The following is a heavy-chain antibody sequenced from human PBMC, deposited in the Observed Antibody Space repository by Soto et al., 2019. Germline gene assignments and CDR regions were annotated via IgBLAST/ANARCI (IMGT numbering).Heavy chain of an antibody. CDR2: IYHSGST. J-gene: IGHJ4*02. V-gene: IGHV4-4*02. CDR3: ARGGCISTSCPLDY. Sequence: PSETLSLTCAVSGGSISSSNWWSWVRQPPGKGLEWIGEIYHSGSTNYNPSLKSRVTISVDKSKNQFSLKPSSVTAADTAVYYCARGGCISTSCPLDYWGQGTLVTVSS. D-gene: IGHD2-2*01. CDR1: GGSISSSNW.